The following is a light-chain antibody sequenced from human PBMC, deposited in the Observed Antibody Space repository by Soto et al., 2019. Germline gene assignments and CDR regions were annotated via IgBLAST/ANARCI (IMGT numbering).Light chain of an antibody. J-gene: IGLJ1*01. CDR2: DVS. Sequence: QSALTQPPSVSGSPGQSVAISCTGTSSDVGGSSGVSWYQQPPGTAPKLIIYDVSNRPSGVPDRFSGSKSGNTAYLIISGLQAEDEGDYYCSSYTSSSTYVCGTGTKVTVL. CDR1: SSDVGGSSG. CDR3: SSYTSSSTYV. V-gene: IGLV2-18*02.